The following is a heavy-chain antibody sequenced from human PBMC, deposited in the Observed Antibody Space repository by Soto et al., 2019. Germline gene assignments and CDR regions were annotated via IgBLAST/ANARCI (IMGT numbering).Heavy chain of an antibody. CDR1: GGSISSGDYY. J-gene: IGHJ5*02. CDR2: IYYSGST. D-gene: IGHD6-6*01. CDR3: ARVVYSSSKRFLARWFDP. Sequence: QVQLQESGPGLVKPSQTLSLTCTVSGGSISSGDYYWSWSRQPPGKGLEWIGNIYYSGSTYYNPSLKSRVTISVDTSKNQFSLKLSSVTAADTAVYYCARVVYSSSKRFLARWFDPWGQGTLVTVSS. V-gene: IGHV4-30-4*01.